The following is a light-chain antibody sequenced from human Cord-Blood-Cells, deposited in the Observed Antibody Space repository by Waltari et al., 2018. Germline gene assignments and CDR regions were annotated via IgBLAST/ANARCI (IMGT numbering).Light chain of an antibody. CDR3: QQYYSTLWT. V-gene: IGKV4-1*01. CDR1: QSVLYSSNNKNY. Sequence: DIVITQSPDCLAVSLGERATLNCKHSQSVLYSSNNKNYLAWYQQKPGQPPKLLIYWASTRESGVPDRFSGSGSGTDFTLTISSLQAEDVAVYYCQQYYSTLWTFGQGTKVEIK. CDR2: WAS. J-gene: IGKJ1*01.